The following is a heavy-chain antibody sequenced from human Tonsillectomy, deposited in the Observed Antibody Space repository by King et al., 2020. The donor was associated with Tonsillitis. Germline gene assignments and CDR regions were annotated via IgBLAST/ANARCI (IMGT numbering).Heavy chain of an antibody. V-gene: IGHV4-34*01. CDR1: GGSFSGYY. J-gene: IGHJ4*02. CDR2: INHSGST. Sequence: QVQLQQWGAGLLKPSETLSLPCAVYGGSFSGYYWSWIRQPPGKGLEWIGEINHSGSTNYNPSLKSRVTISVDTSKNQFSLKLSSVTAADTAVYYCASDSSGYWKIDYWGQGTLVTVSS. CDR3: ASDSSGYWKIDY. D-gene: IGHD3-22*01.